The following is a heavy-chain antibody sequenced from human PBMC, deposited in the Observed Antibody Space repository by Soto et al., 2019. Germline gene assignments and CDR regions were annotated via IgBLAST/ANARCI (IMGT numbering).Heavy chain of an antibody. CDR1: GGTFSSYA. J-gene: IGHJ6*02. V-gene: IGHV1-69*13. Sequence: SSVKVSCKASGGTFSSYAISWVRQAPGQGHEWMGGIIPIFGTANYAQKFQGRVTITADESTSTAYMELSSLRSEDTAVYYCARVNGGSYFVRYYYYGMVVWGQGTTVTVXS. CDR2: IIPIFGTA. D-gene: IGHD2-15*01. CDR3: ARVNGGSYFVRYYYYGMVV.